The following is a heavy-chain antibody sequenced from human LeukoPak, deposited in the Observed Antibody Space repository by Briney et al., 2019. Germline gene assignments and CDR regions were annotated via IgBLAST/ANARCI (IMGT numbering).Heavy chain of an antibody. CDR3: AKGLNPYFTTGYDY. D-gene: IGHD1-1*01. CDR2: ISWNSGSI. Sequence: GRSRRLSCAASGFTFDDYAMHWVRQAPGKGLEWVSGISWNSGSIGYADSVKGRFTISRDNAKNSLYLQMNSLRAEDTALYYCAKGLNPYFTTGYDYWGQGTLVTVSS. J-gene: IGHJ4*02. CDR1: GFTFDDYA. V-gene: IGHV3-9*01.